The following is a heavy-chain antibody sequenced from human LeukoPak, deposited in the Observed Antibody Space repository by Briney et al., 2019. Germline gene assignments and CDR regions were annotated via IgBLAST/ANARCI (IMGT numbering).Heavy chain of an antibody. D-gene: IGHD1-26*01. Sequence: ASVKVSCKVSGNTLTELSIHWVRQAPGKGLEWMGGIDPDDGETIYSPKFQGRVTMTEDTSTDTAHLVLSGLRSEDTAVYFCAAVSGSYTLLDCWGQGTPVTVSS. CDR3: AAVSGSYTLLDC. J-gene: IGHJ4*02. CDR1: GNTLTELS. CDR2: IDPDDGET. V-gene: IGHV1-24*01.